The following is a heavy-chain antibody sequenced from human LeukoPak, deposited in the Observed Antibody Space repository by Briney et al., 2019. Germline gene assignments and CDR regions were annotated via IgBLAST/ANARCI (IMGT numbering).Heavy chain of an antibody. CDR2: INPDGSQK. CDR1: GFTFSGNW. Sequence: PGGSLRLSCEASGFTFSGNWMSWARQAPGKGLEWVASINPDGSQKLYVDSVKGRFTISRDNTKSSLYLQMNSLRAEDTAVYYCAREASITMVRGVFPPYYMDVWGKGTTVTVSS. D-gene: IGHD3-10*01. CDR3: AREASITMVRGVFPPYYMDV. V-gene: IGHV3-7*01. J-gene: IGHJ6*03.